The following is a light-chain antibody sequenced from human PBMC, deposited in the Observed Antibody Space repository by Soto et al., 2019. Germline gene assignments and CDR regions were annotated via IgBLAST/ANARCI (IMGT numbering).Light chain of an antibody. V-gene: IGKV1-5*03. CDR1: QNINNW. CDR3: QQYSSYST. Sequence: DIQMTQSPSTLSASVGDRVPITCRASQNINNWLAWYQQKPGKAPKLLIYRASSLENGVPSRFSGRGSGTDFIFTITSLQPDDFATYYCQQYSSYSTFGQGTKVEIK. J-gene: IGKJ1*01. CDR2: RAS.